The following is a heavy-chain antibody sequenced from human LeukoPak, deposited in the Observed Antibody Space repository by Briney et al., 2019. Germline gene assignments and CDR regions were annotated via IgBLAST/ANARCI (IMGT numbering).Heavy chain of an antibody. Sequence: SETLSLTCTVSGGSISSYYWSWIRQPPGKGLEWIGYIYYSGSTNYNPSLKSRVTISVDTSKNQFSLKLSSVTAADTAVYYCARVGYCSSTSCRYFDYWGQGTLVTVSS. CDR3: ARVGYCSSTSCRYFDY. D-gene: IGHD2-2*01. V-gene: IGHV4-59*08. CDR2: IYYSGST. J-gene: IGHJ4*02. CDR1: GGSISSYY.